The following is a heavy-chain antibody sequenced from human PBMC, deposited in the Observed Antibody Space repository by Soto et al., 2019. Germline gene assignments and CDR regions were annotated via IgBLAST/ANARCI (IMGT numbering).Heavy chain of an antibody. CDR3: AAGGGLPRYS. J-gene: IGHJ4*02. Sequence: PAEPLSLTCTVSGGSFSSGGYSWSWIRQPPGKGLEGIGYIYHRGRTYYNPSLKSRVTISVDRSKNQFSLKLSSVTAADTAVYYCAAGGGLPRYSWGQGTLVTVSS. V-gene: IGHV4-30-2*01. D-gene: IGHD5-12*01. CDR2: IYHRGRT. CDR1: GGSFSSGGYS.